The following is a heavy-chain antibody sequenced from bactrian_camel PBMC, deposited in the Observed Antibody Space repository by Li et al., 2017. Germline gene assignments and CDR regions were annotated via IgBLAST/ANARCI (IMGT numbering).Heavy chain of an antibody. CDR3: AADVGMMSGGCRPNY. Sequence: HVQLVESGGGTAQPGRSLRLSCAASGNTYSLNCLGWFRQTPGKEREQVAVFIYTFGRSTRYADSVKGRFTISQDATNTVHLQMNNLKAEDTAIYYCAADVGMMSGGCRPNYWGQGTQVTVTS. J-gene: IGHJ4*01. CDR1: GNTYSLNC. CDR2: YTFGRST. D-gene: IGHD7*01. V-gene: IGHV3S53*01.